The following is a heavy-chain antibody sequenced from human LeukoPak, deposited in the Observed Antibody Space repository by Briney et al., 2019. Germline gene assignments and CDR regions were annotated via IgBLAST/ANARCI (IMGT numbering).Heavy chain of an antibody. Sequence: VKGRFTISRDNSKNTLYLQMNSLRAEDTAVYYCAKDRGDGYSYGYYFDYWGQGTLVTVSS. J-gene: IGHJ4*02. CDR3: AKDRGDGYSYGYYFDY. V-gene: IGHV3-23*01. D-gene: IGHD5-18*01.